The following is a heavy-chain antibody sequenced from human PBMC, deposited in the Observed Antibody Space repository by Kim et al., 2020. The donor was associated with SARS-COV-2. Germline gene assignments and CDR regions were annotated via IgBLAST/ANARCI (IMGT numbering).Heavy chain of an antibody. CDR1: GGSFSGYY. CDR3: ARSTGRYCSSTSCPP. D-gene: IGHD2-2*01. CDR2: INHSGST. J-gene: IGHJ5*02. Sequence: SETLSLTCAVYGGSFSGYYWSWIRQPPGKGLEWIGEINHSGSTNYNPSLKSRVTISVDTSKNQFSLKLSSVTAADTAVYYCARSTGRYCSSTSCPPWGQGTLVTVSS. V-gene: IGHV4-34*01.